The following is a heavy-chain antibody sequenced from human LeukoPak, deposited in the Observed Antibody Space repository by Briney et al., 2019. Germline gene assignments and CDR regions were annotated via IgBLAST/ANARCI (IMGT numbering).Heavy chain of an antibody. CDR3: ASQFTMVRGVIPRYFDY. CDR2: IYYSGST. CDR1: GGSISSSSYY. D-gene: IGHD3-10*01. J-gene: IGHJ4*02. V-gene: IGHV4-39*07. Sequence: SETLSLTCTVSGGSISSSSYYWGWIRQPPGKGLEWIGSIYYSGSTYYNPSLKSRVTISLDMSKNQFSLKLSSVTAADTAVYYCASQFTMVRGVIPRYFDYWGQGSLVTVSS.